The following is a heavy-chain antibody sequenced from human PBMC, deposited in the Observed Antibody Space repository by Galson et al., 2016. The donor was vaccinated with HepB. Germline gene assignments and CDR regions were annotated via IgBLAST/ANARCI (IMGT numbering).Heavy chain of an antibody. CDR1: GFLFRSYG. CDR2: DSMDGRRK. D-gene: IGHD2/OR15-2a*01. V-gene: IGHV3-30*18. CDR3: AKRHEYCPPVGCSVDY. J-gene: IGHJ4*02. Sequence: SLRLSCAGSGFLFRSYGMHWVLQAPGKGLEWVAADSMDGRRKFYSDSVKGRFTISRDNSNNMLFLQMDSLRPDDTAVYYCAKRHEYCPPVGCSVDYWGQGTLVSVSS.